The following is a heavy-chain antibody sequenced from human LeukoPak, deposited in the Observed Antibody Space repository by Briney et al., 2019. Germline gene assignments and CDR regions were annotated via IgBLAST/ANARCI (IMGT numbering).Heavy chain of an antibody. D-gene: IGHD3-16*01. Sequence: PGVSLRLSCAASGFTFSSYWMHWVRQAPGKGLVWVSRINSDGSSTSYADSVKGRFTISRDNAKNTLYLQMNSLRAEDTAVYYCARDTPFGYYFDYWGQGTLVTVSS. V-gene: IGHV3-74*01. CDR3: ARDTPFGYYFDY. CDR2: INSDGSST. J-gene: IGHJ4*02. CDR1: GFTFSSYW.